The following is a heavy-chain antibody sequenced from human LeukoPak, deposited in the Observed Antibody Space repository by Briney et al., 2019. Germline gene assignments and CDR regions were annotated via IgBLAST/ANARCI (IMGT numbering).Heavy chain of an antibody. V-gene: IGHV1-2*02. J-gene: IGHJ4*02. CDR2: INPNSGGT. Sequence: ASVKVSCKASGYTFTGYYMHWVRQAPGQGLEWMGWINPNSGGTNYAQKFQGRVTMTRDTSISTVYMELSRLRSDDTAVYYCARAGIAAAGTDYWGQGTLVTVSS. CDR3: ARAGIAAAGTDY. CDR1: GYTFTGYY. D-gene: IGHD6-13*01.